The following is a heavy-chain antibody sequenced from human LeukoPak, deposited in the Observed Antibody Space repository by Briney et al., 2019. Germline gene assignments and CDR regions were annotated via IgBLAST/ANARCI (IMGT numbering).Heavy chain of an antibody. CDR1: GFTFKSAW. V-gene: IGHV3-30*03. CDR2: ISDDGGNE. Sequence: AGGSLRLSCAASGFTFKSAWMTWVRQAPGKGLQWVALISDDGGNEFYADSVKGRFVISRDNSKTPLFLQMSSLRTEDPALYYCARDSFSGTAVAGTDEAFDLWGQGTMVTVSS. D-gene: IGHD6-19*01. CDR3: ARDSFSGTAVAGTDEAFDL. J-gene: IGHJ3*01.